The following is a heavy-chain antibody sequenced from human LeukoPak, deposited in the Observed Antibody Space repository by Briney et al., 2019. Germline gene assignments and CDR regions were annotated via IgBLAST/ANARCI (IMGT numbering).Heavy chain of an antibody. D-gene: IGHD4-17*01. V-gene: IGHV3-7*01. CDR2: IKQDGSEK. CDR1: GFTFSSYW. CDR3: ARAGRLQYGDYVAFDY. Sequence: GGSLRLSCAASGFTFSSYWMSWVRQAPGKGLEWVANIKQDGSEKYYVDSVKGRFTISRDNAKNSLYLQMNSLRVEDTAVYYCARAGRLQYGDYVAFDYWGQGTLVTVSS. J-gene: IGHJ4*02.